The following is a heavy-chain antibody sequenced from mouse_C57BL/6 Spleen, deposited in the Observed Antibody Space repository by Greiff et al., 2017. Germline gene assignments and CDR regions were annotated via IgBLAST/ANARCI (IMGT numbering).Heavy chain of an antibody. V-gene: IGHV3-6*01. CDR1: GYSITSGYY. CDR3: ARGDYGTPFAY. CDR2: ISYDGSN. J-gene: IGHJ3*01. D-gene: IGHD1-1*01. Sequence: VQLKESGPGLVKPSQSLSLTCSVTGYSITSGYYWNWIRQFPGNKLEWMGYISYDGSNNYNPSLKNRISITRDTSKNQFFLKLNSVTTEDTATYYGARGDYGTPFAYWGQGTLVTVSA.